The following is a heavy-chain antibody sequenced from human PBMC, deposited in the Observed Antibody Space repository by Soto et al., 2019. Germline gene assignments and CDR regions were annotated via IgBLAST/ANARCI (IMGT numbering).Heavy chain of an antibody. V-gene: IGHV5-10-1*01. Sequence: EVQLVQSGAEEKKPGESLRISCKGSGYSFTSYWISWVRQMPGKGLEWMGRIDPSDSYSDYSPSVQGHVTISADTSISTAYLQWNILQASDTAMYYCARHGSGWYSWGQGTLVIVSS. CDR1: GYSFTSYW. D-gene: IGHD6-19*01. J-gene: IGHJ4*02. CDR2: IDPSDSYS. CDR3: ARHGSGWYS.